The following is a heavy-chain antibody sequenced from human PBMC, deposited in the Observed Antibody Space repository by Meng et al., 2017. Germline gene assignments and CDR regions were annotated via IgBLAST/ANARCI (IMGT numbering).Heavy chain of an antibody. V-gene: IGHV1-2*06. CDR1: GYNFPDYY. J-gene: IGHJ4*02. CDR3: ARDEDISAAGKLFGYY. Sequence: QGELVQSGAEVKKPGASVKVPCKPSGYNFPDYYIHWVRRAPGQGLEWMGRINPKSGDTHYAQKFQARVTMTGDTSISTAYMELSGLRSDDTAMYYCARDEDISAAGKLFGYYWGQGTLVTVSS. CDR2: INPKSGDT. D-gene: IGHD6-25*01.